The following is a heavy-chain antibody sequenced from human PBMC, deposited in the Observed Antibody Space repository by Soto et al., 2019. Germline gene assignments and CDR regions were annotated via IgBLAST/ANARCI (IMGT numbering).Heavy chain of an antibody. CDR1: GGSLSSGTYY. J-gene: IGHJ5*02. CDR2: IYYSGST. D-gene: IGHD2-8*01. Sequence: SLTCSVSGGSLSSGTYYWNWIRQRPGKGLEWIGHIYYSGSTFYSPSLKSRLTISVDTSKNQFSLKLSSVTAADTAVYYCARGVDCPTGVCYSYDLWGQGTLVTVSS. V-gene: IGHV4-31*03. CDR3: ARGVDCPTGVCYSYDL.